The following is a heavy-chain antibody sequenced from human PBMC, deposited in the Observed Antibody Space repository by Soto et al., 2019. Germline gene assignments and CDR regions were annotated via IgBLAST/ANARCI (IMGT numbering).Heavy chain of an antibody. V-gene: IGHV3-23*01. D-gene: IGHD2-2*01. Sequence: EVQLLGSGGGLVQPGGSLRLSCTASGFTFSRYAMSWVRQAPGKGLEWVSTISDSGRTYYAESVKGRLTISRDNSKHTLYLQMNGLRAEDTAVYYCAKGGLGDCSTTSCLVHVDYWGLGALVTVSS. CDR3: AKGGLGDCSTTSCLVHVDY. J-gene: IGHJ4*02. CDR1: GFTFSRYA. CDR2: ISDSGRT.